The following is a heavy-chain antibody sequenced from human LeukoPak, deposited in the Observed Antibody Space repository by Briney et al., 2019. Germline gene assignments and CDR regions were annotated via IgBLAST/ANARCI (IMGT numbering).Heavy chain of an antibody. CDR1: GGSITGYH. Sequence: SETLSLTCTVSGGSITGYHWSWIRQLPGKGLEWIGYIYSNEATQYKPSLKSRVTISADTSKNQFSLNLTSVSAADTAIYYCARRNDFDIWGQGTMVTVSS. J-gene: IGHJ3*02. CDR3: ARRNDFDI. CDR2: IYSNEAT. V-gene: IGHV4-4*08.